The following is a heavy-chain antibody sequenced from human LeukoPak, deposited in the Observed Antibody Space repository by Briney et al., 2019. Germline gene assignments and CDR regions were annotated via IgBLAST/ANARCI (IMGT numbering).Heavy chain of an antibody. CDR3: ARYASISGSRWLDP. Sequence: QPGGSLRLSCAASGFTFSSYWMSWVRQAPGKGLEWVAHIKQDGSEKYYVDSVKGRFIISRDNAKNSLCPQMNSLRGEDTAVYYCARYASISGSRWLDPWGQGTLVTVSS. CDR2: IKQDGSEK. D-gene: IGHD3-22*01. V-gene: IGHV3-7*01. CDR1: GFTFSSYW. J-gene: IGHJ5*02.